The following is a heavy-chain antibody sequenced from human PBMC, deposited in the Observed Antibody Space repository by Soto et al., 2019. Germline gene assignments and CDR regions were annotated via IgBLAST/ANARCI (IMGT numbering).Heavy chain of an antibody. J-gene: IGHJ4*02. CDR2: IYYSGST. Sequence: SETLSLTCTVSGGSISSSSYYWGWIRQPPGKGLEWIGSIYYSGSTYYNPSLKSRVTISVDTSNNQFSLKLSSVTAAHTPVYYCSSLSLIAVACYWGQGTLVTVSS. D-gene: IGHD6-19*01. CDR3: SSLSLIAVACY. CDR1: GGSISSSSYY. V-gene: IGHV4-39*01.